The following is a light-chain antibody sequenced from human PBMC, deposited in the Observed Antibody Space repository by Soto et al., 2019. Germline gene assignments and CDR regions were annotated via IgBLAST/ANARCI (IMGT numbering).Light chain of an antibody. Sequence: GDRVTITWRASESISTWLAWYQQKPGKAPKLLIYGASSLESGVPSRFSGSGSGTEFTLTISSLQPDDFATYYCQQFNTSPWTFGQGTKVDIK. J-gene: IGKJ1*01. CDR2: GAS. V-gene: IGKV1-5*03. CDR3: QQFNTSPWT. CDR1: ESISTW.